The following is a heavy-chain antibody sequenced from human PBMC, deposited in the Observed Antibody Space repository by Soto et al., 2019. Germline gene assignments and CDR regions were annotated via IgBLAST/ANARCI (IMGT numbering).Heavy chain of an antibody. D-gene: IGHD2-2*01. V-gene: IGHV4-59*01. J-gene: IGHJ3*02. CDR1: GGSISSYY. Sequence: SETLSLTCTVSGGSISSYYWSWIRQPPGKGLAWIGYIYYSGSTNYNPSLKSRVTISVDTSKNQFSLKMSSVTAADTAVDYCARVRVLGYCSSTSCYAGAFDIWGQGTMVTVSS. CDR3: ARVRVLGYCSSTSCYAGAFDI. CDR2: IYYSGST.